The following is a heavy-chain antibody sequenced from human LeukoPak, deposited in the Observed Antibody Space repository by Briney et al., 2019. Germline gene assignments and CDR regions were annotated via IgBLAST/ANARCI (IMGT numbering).Heavy chain of an antibody. CDR2: INHSGST. V-gene: IGHV4-34*01. CDR1: GGSFSGYY. D-gene: IGHD3-3*01. CDR3: ARGRGCDFWSGYYPRGWFDP. J-gene: IGHJ5*02. Sequence: SETLSLTCAVYGGSFSGYYWSWIRQPPGKGLEWIGEINHSGSTNYNPSLKSRVTISVDTSKNQFSLKLSSVTAADTAVYYCARGRGCDFWSGYYPRGWFDPWGQGTLVTVSS.